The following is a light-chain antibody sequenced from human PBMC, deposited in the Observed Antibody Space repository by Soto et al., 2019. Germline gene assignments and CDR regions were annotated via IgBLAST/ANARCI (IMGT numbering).Light chain of an antibody. V-gene: IGLV2-14*01. CDR3: SSFSGSSILDV. J-gene: IGLJ1*01. CDR2: EVS. Sequence: ALAQPASVSGSPGQSITISCTGSSSDVGGYDFVSWYRQYPGKAPKVIIFEVSNRPSGVSNRFSGSKSGNTASLTISGLQAEDEADYYCSSFSGSSILDVFGTGTKV. CDR1: SSDVGGYDF.